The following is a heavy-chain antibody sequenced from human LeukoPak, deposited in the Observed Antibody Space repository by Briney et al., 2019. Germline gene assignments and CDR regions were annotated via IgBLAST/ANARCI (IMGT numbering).Heavy chain of an antibody. J-gene: IGHJ6*02. V-gene: IGHV3-30*03. CDR2: ISHDGSNK. Sequence: GRSLRLSWAASGFTFSNYDIHWVRQAPGKGLEWEAIISHDGSNKYYGDSLKGRFTISRDNSKNTLYLQMNSLRGEDTAVYYCARQENAMDVWGQGTTVTVSS. CDR1: GFTFSNYD. D-gene: IGHD2-2*01. CDR3: ARQENAMDV.